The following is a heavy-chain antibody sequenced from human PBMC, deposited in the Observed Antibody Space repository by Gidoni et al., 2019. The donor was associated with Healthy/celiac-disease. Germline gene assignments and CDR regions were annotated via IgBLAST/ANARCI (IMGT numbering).Heavy chain of an antibody. V-gene: IGHV4-34*01. CDR3: ARVRRGSYGFDY. CDR2: INHSGST. D-gene: IGHD5-18*01. CDR1: AGSFSGYY. J-gene: IGHJ4*02. Sequence: QVQLQQWCAGLFKPSETLSLTCAVYAGSFSGYYWSWIRQHPGKGLEWMGEINHSGSTNYNPSLKSRVTISVDTSKNQFALKLSYVTAVDTAVYYCARVRRGSYGFDYGGQGTLVTVS.